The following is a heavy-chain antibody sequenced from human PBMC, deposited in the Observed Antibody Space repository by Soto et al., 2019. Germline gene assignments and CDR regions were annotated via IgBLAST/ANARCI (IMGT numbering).Heavy chain of an antibody. D-gene: IGHD3-3*01. V-gene: IGHV1-46*01. J-gene: IGHJ5*02. Sequence: ASVKVSCKASGYTFTSYYMHWVRQAPGQGLEWMGIINPSGGSTSYAQKFQGRVTMTRDTSTSTVYMELSSLRSEDTAVYYCAEGVGHRVLRFLEWLEPGNGPRNWFEPWGQGTLDIVTS. CDR2: INPSGGST. CDR3: AEGVGHRVLRFLEWLEPGNGPRNWFEP. CDR1: GYTFTSYY.